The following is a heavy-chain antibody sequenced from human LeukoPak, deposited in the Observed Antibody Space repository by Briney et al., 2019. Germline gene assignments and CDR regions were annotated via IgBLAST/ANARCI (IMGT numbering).Heavy chain of an antibody. J-gene: IGHJ2*01. Sequence: GASVKVSCKVSGYTLTELSMHWVRQAPGKGLEWMGGFDPEDGETIYAQKFQGRVTMTEDTSTDTAYMELSSLRSEDTAVYYCATCFVSSGWYSYYRYFDLWGRGTLVTVSS. CDR1: GYTLTELS. V-gene: IGHV1-24*01. CDR2: FDPEDGET. D-gene: IGHD6-19*01. CDR3: ATCFVSSGWYSYYRYFDL.